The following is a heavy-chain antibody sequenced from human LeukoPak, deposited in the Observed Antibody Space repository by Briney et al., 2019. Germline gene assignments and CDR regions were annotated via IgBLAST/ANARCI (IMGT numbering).Heavy chain of an antibody. CDR3: ARDCSSTSCRNFDY. Sequence: SVKVSCKASGGTFSSYAINWVRQAPGQGLEWMGGIIPIFGTANYAQKFQGRVTITADESTSTAYMELSSLRSEDTAVYYCARDCSSTSCRNFDYWGQGTLVTVSS. V-gene: IGHV1-69*13. J-gene: IGHJ4*02. D-gene: IGHD2-2*01. CDR1: GGTFSSYA. CDR2: IIPIFGTA.